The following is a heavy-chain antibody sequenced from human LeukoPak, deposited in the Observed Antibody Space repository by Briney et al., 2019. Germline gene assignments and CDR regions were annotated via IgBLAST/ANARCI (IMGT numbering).Heavy chain of an antibody. CDR2: ISAYNGNT. J-gene: IGHJ4*02. D-gene: IGHD3-3*01. Sequence: GASVKVSCKASGGTFSSYAISWVRQAPGQGLEWMGWISAYNGNTNYAQKLQGRVTMTTDTSTSTAYMELSSLRSEDTAVYYCARLHDFWSGRIDYWGQGTLVTVSS. CDR3: ARLHDFWSGRIDY. CDR1: GGTFSSYA. V-gene: IGHV1-18*01.